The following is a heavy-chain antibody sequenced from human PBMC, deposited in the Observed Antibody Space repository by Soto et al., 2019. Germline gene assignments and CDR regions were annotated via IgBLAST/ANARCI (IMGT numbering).Heavy chain of an antibody. CDR1: GFTFSSYW. D-gene: IGHD3-10*01. CDR2: INSDGSST. J-gene: IGHJ4*02. Sequence: GGSLRLSCAASGFTFSSYWMHWVRQAPGKGLVWVSRINSDGSSTSYADSVKGRFTISRDNAKNSLYLQMNSLRAEDTAVYYCARSDYGSGSYYTVSWGQGTLVTVSS. V-gene: IGHV3-74*01. CDR3: ARSDYGSGSYYTVS.